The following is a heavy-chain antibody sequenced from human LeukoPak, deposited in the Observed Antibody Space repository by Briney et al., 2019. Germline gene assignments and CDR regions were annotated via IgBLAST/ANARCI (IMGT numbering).Heavy chain of an antibody. Sequence: GGSLRLSCTASGFTFGDYTVTWFRQAPGKGLEWVGFIRSKAYGGTTEDAASVKGRFAISRDDSKSIAYLQMNSLKTEDTAVYYCIRGGANSPFDYWGQGTLVTVSS. V-gene: IGHV3-49*03. CDR3: IRGGANSPFDY. CDR2: IRSKAYGGTT. J-gene: IGHJ4*02. D-gene: IGHD1-1*01. CDR1: GFTFGDYT.